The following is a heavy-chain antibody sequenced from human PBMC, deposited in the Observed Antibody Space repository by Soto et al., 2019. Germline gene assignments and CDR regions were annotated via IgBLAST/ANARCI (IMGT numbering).Heavy chain of an antibody. Sequence: TGGSLRLSCSASGFNFSRYWTHWVRQVPGRGLVWVSHINSDGSRTTYADSVKGRFTISRDNAKNTLYLQMNGLRDDDAAMYYCAKDSGLPRFGTLIHALDLWGQGTMVTVSS. D-gene: IGHD3-10*01. CDR2: INSDGSRT. CDR3: AKDSGLPRFGTLIHALDL. CDR1: GFNFSRYW. J-gene: IGHJ3*01. V-gene: IGHV3-74*01.